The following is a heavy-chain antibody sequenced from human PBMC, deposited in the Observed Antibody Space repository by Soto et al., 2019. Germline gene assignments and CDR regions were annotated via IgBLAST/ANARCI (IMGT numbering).Heavy chain of an antibody. CDR1: GFTFSGSA. J-gene: IGHJ3*02. V-gene: IGHV3-73*01. D-gene: IGHD3-3*01. CDR3: TRHAQRERIFGVADDAFDI. CDR2: IRSKANSYAT. Sequence: GGSLRLSCAASGFTFSGSAMHWVRQASGKGLEWVGRIRSKANSYATAYAASVKGRFTISRDDSKNTAYLQMNSLKTEDTAVYYCTRHAQRERIFGVADDAFDIWGQGTMVTVSS.